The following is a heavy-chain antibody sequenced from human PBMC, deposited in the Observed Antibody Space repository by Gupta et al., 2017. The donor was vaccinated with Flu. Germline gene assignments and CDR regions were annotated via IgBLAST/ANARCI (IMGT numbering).Heavy chain of an antibody. D-gene: IGHD3-16*01. CDR3: ARPDPYVYYYAMDV. V-gene: IGHV3-7*01. Sequence: SYWMSWVRQAPGRGLEWVANIKQDGSEKDYVDSVRGRFTISRDNAKNSLFLQMHSLRVEDTAVYFCARPDPYVYYYAMDVWGQGTTVTVSS. CDR2: IKQDGSEK. J-gene: IGHJ6*02. CDR1: SYW.